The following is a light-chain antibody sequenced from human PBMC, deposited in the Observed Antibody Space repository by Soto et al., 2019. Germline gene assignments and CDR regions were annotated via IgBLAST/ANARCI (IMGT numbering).Light chain of an antibody. CDR2: GAS. CDR1: QSVSSN. Sequence: IVMTQSPATLSVSPWERATLSCRASQSVSSNLAWYQQKPGQTPRLLIYGASTRASGVPDRFSGSGSGTEFILTISSLQSEDSAVYYCQQYDVWPALTFGGGTKVDIK. V-gene: IGKV3-15*01. CDR3: QQYDVWPALT. J-gene: IGKJ4*01.